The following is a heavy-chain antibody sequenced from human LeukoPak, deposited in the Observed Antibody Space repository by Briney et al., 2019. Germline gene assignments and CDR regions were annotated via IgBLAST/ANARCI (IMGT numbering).Heavy chain of an antibody. D-gene: IGHD3-10*01. V-gene: IGHV5-51*01. CDR3: ARGGGRFRTWFDP. J-gene: IGHJ5*02. Sequence: GESLKVSCKGSGYSVTKYWSGWVRQMPGKGLEWRWIIYPVDSDTRCSSSFQCQVTSTADKSNCLACLHGSSLKASDSATYSGARGGGRFRTWFDPWGPGTLVTVSS. CDR1: GYSVTKYW. CDR2: IYPVDSDT.